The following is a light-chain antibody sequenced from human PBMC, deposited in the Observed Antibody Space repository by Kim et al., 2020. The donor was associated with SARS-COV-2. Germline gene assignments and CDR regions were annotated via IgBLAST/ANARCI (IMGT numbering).Light chain of an antibody. CDR2: DVT. CDR1: SSDVGGYDY. Sequence: QSALTQPRSVSGSPGQSVTISCTGTSSDVGGYDYVSWYQQHPGKAPKLIIFDVTKRPSGVPDRFSASKSGNTASLTISGLQAEDEADYYCCSYAGSPPYVFGSVTKVTVL. J-gene: IGLJ1*01. V-gene: IGLV2-11*01. CDR3: CSYAGSPPYV.